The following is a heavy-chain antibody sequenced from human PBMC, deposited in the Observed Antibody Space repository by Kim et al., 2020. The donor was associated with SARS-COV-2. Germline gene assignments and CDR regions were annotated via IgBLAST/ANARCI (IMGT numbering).Heavy chain of an antibody. CDR2: ISSSSSYI. J-gene: IGHJ4*02. D-gene: IGHD5-18*01. Sequence: GGSLRLSCAASGFTFSSYSMNWVRQAPGKGLEWVSSISSSSSYIYYADSVKGRFTISRDNAKNSLYLQMNSLRAEDTAVYYCARGLPGYSYGYASYWGQGTLVTVSS. CDR1: GFTFSSYS. V-gene: IGHV3-21*01. CDR3: ARGLPGYSYGYASY.